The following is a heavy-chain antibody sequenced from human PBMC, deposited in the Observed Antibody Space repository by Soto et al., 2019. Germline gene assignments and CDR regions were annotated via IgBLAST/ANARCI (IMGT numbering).Heavy chain of an antibody. Sequence: ASVKVSCKASGYTFTSYGISWVRQAPGQGLEWMGWISAYNGNTNYAQKLQGRVTMTTDTSTGTAYMELRSLRSDDTAVYYCARDCSGGSCYFLHDAFDIWGQGTMVTVSS. J-gene: IGHJ3*02. CDR3: ARDCSGGSCYFLHDAFDI. CDR1: GYTFTSYG. CDR2: ISAYNGNT. D-gene: IGHD2-15*01. V-gene: IGHV1-18*01.